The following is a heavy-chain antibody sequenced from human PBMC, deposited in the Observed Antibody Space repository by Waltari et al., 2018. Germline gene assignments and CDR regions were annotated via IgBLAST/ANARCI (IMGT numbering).Heavy chain of an antibody. J-gene: IGHJ5*02. CDR2: IYTSGST. V-gene: IGHV4-4*09. D-gene: IGHD3-10*01. Sequence: QVQLQESGPGLVKPSETLSLTCTVSGGSISSYYWSWIRQPPGKGLEWIGYIYTSGSTNYNPSLKSRVTISVDTSKNQFSLKLSSVTAADTAVYYCARGTAPMLWFGEPPGWFDPWGQGTLVTVSS. CDR3: ARGTAPMLWFGEPPGWFDP. CDR1: GGSISSYY.